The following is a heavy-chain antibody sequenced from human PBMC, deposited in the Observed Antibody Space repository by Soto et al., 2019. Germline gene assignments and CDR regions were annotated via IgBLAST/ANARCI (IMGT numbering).Heavy chain of an antibody. CDR1: GYNFSSYA. D-gene: IGHD3-22*01. J-gene: IGHJ4*02. V-gene: IGHV1-69*06. CDR2: IIPIFGTA. CDR3: ARDLLPEYYYDSSGPQPFDY. Sequence: QVQLVQSAAEVKKPGASVKVSCKASGYNFSSYAISWVRQAPGQGLEWMGGIIPIFGTANYAQKFQGRVTITADKSTSTAYMELSSLRSEDTAVYYCARDLLPEYYYDSSGPQPFDYWGQGTLVTVSS.